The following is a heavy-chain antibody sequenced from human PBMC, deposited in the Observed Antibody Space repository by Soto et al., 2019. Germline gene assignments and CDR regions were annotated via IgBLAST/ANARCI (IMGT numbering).Heavy chain of an antibody. CDR3: ARDGVEAGLYLDN. V-gene: IGHV3-7*01. CDR2: INQDGSEK. D-gene: IGHD6-19*01. J-gene: IGHJ4*02. Sequence: GGSLRLSCAASGFTFRSYWMSWVRQAPGKGPEWVANINQDGSEKYYVDSVKGRFTISRDNARNSLSLQLNSLRAEDTAVYYCARDGVEAGLYLDNWGQGTLVTVSS. CDR1: GFTFRSYW.